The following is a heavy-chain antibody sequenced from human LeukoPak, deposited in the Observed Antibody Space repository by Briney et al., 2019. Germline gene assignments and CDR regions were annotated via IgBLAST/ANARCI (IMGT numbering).Heavy chain of an antibody. CDR3: ARVFINTDYSYYFDY. D-gene: IGHD2-15*01. Sequence: GASVKVSCKASGYTFTGYYMHWVRQAPGQGLEWMGWIDANSGGTNYAQKFQGRVTMTRDTSISTAYMELRSLRSDDTAVYYCARVFINTDYSYYFDYWGQGTLVTVSS. V-gene: IGHV1-2*02. CDR1: GYTFTGYY. J-gene: IGHJ4*02. CDR2: IDANSGGT.